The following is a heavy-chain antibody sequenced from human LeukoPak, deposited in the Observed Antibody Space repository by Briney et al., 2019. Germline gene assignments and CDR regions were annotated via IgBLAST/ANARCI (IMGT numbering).Heavy chain of an antibody. CDR1: GGSISSSSYY. J-gene: IGHJ5*02. Sequence: SETLSLTCTASGGSISSSSYYWGWIRQPPGKGLEWIGSIYYSGSTYYNPSLKSRVTISVDTSKNQFSLKLSSVTAADTAVYYCARHRAPTVIVWFDPWGQGTLVTVSS. V-gene: IGHV4-39*01. CDR3: ARHRAPTVIVWFDP. CDR2: IYYSGST. D-gene: IGHD2/OR15-2a*01.